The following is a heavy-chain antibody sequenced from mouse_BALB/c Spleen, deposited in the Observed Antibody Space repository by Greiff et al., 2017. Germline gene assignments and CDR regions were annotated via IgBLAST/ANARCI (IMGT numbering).Heavy chain of an antibody. CDR3: ARNYYGSSSYYFDY. CDR2: IYPGDGDT. J-gene: IGHJ2*01. D-gene: IGHD1-1*01. V-gene: IGHV1-80*01. Sequence: VQLQQSGAELVRPGSSVKISCKASGYAFSSYWMNWVKQRPGQGLEWIGQIYPGDGDTNYNGKFKGKATLTADKSSSTAYMQLSSLTSEDSAVYFCARNYYGSSSYYFDYWGQGTTLTVSS. CDR1: GYAFSSYW.